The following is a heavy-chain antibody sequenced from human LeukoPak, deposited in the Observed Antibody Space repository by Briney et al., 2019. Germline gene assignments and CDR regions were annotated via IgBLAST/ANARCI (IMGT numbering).Heavy chain of an antibody. CDR2: IIPILGIA. D-gene: IGHD2-2*01. J-gene: IGHJ6*02. V-gene: IGHV1-69*04. Sequence: SVKVSCKASGGTFSSYAISWVRQAPGQGLEWMGRIIPILGIANYAQKFQGRVTITADKSTSTAYMELSSPRSEDTAVYYCARVPAALYSMDVWGQGTTVTVSS. CDR3: ARVPAALYSMDV. CDR1: GGTFSSYA.